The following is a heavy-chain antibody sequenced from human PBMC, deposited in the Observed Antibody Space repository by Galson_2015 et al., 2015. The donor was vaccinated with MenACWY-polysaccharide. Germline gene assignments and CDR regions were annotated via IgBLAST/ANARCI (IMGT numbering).Heavy chain of an antibody. CDR2: INAGNGNT. CDR3: ARDGSSSTAPRPSKY. Sequence: GQRPEWMGWINAGNGNTKYSQKFQGRVTISRDTSANTAYMELSSLRSEDTAVYYCARDGSSSTAPRPSKYWGQGTLVTVSS. D-gene: IGHD6-6*01. J-gene: IGHJ4*02. V-gene: IGHV1-3*01.